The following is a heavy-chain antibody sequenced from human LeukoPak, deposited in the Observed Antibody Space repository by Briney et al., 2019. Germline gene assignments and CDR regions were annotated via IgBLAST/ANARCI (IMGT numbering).Heavy chain of an antibody. D-gene: IGHD3-22*01. CDR3: ATSHTLDSSGSYGNFDN. Sequence: PGGSLRLSCAASGFTFSSYDMHWVRQPTGRGLEWVAAIGTAGDSYYPGSVRGRFTVSREDAKNSLYLQMDSLRAEDTAVYYCATSHTLDSSGSYGNFDNWGQGTLVTVSS. CDR1: GFTFSSYD. CDR2: IGTAGDS. V-gene: IGHV3-13*01. J-gene: IGHJ4*02.